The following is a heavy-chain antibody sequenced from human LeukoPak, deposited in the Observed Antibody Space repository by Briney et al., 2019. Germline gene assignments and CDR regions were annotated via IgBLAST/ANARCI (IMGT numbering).Heavy chain of an antibody. D-gene: IGHD2-15*01. V-gene: IGHV3-33*01. Sequence: GGSLRLSCAASGFTFSSYGMHWVRQAPGKGLEWVAVIWYDGSNKYYADSVKGRFTISRDNSKNTLYLQMNSLRAKDTAVYYCARGYCSGGSCHFDYWGQGTLVTVSS. CDR1: GFTFSSYG. CDR3: ARGYCSGGSCHFDY. J-gene: IGHJ4*02. CDR2: IWYDGSNK.